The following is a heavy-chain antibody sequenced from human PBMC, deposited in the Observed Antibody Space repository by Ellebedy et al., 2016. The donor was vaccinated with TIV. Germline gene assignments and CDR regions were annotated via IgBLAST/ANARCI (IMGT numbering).Heavy chain of an antibody. Sequence: PGGSLRLSCEASGFTFSNFAMGWVRQTPEKRLEWVANMNQDGSRKDHVDAVRGRFIISRDNLKNLLYLEMNSLRVEDTAVYYCARDPYHGALDYWGQGTPVAVSS. CDR2: MNQDGSRK. V-gene: IGHV3-7*01. J-gene: IGHJ4*02. D-gene: IGHD4-17*01. CDR3: ARDPYHGALDY. CDR1: GFTFSNFA.